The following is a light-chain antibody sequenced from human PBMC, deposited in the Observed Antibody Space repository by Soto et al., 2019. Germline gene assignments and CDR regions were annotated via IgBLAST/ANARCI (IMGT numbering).Light chain of an antibody. CDR3: AAWDDSLNGQVV. J-gene: IGLJ2*01. CDR2: SNN. Sequence: QSVLTQPPSASGTPGQRVTISCSGSSPNIGSNTVNWYQQLPGTAPKLVMYSNNQRPSGVPDRFSGSKSGTSASLAISGLQPEDGADYYCAAWDDSLNGQVVFGGGTKLTVL. CDR1: SPNIGSNT. V-gene: IGLV1-44*01.